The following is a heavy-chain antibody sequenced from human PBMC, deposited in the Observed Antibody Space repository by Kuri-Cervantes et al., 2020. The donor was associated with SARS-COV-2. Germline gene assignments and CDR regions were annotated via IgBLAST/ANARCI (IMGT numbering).Heavy chain of an antibody. CDR1: GFTFNSYS. CDR3: ARAGSGSYSALDY. J-gene: IGHJ4*02. CDR2: ITASSNI. Sequence: GGSLRLSCAASGFTFNSYSMNWVRQATGKGLEWVSYITASSNIYYAESVKGRFTISRDNSKNTLYLQMNSLRAEDTAVYYCARAGSGSYSALDYLGQGTLVTVSS. D-gene: IGHD1-26*01. V-gene: IGHV3-48*01.